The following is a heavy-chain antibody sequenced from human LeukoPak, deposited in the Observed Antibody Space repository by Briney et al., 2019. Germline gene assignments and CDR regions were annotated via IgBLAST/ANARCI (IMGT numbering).Heavy chain of an antibody. D-gene: IGHD2-15*01. V-gene: IGHV3-23*01. J-gene: IGHJ4*02. CDR2: ISGSGDTT. CDR1: GFTFSSYA. CDR3: ARGYYRVDY. Sequence: GGSLRLSCAASGFTFSSYAMTWVRQAPGKGLEWVSVISGSGDTTYYADSVKGRFTISRDNAKNSLYLQMNSLRAEDTAVYYCARGYYRVDYWGQGTLVTVSS.